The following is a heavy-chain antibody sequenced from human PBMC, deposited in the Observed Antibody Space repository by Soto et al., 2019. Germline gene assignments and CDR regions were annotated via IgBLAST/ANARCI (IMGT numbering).Heavy chain of an antibody. J-gene: IGHJ6*02. CDR3: ARSEEDSDYYYYGMDV. Sequence: SQTLSLTCVGSGDTVSSDSVAWNWVRQSPSRGLEWLGRTYYRSRWYSDYAVSVRSRIDINADTSKNQVSLQLNSVTPEDTAVYYCARSEEDSDYYYYGMDVWGQGTTVTVSS. CDR2: TYYRSRWYS. D-gene: IGHD2-15*01. V-gene: IGHV6-1*01. CDR1: GDTVSSDSVA.